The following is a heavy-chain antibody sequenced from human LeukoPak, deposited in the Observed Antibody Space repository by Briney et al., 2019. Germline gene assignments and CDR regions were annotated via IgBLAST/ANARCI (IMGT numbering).Heavy chain of an antibody. CDR3: ARLGGYTYGDAFDI. V-gene: IGHV5-51*01. Sequence: GESLKISCKASGNSITTYWIGWVRQKPGKGLEWMGIIYPGDSDTRYRPSFQGQVTISADKSISTAYLQWSSLKASDTAMYYCARLGGYTYGDAFDIWGQGTMVTVSS. CDR2: IYPGDSDT. CDR1: GNSITTYW. J-gene: IGHJ3*02. D-gene: IGHD5-18*01.